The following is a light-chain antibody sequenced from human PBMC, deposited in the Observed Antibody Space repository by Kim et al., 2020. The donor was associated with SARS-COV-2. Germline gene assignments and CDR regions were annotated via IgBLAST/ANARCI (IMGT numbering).Light chain of an antibody. J-gene: IGKJ2*01. CDR1: QDIHTW. CDR2: WLS. V-gene: IGKV1-5*03. Sequence: DIQMTQSPSTLSASIGDRVTITCRASQDIHTWLAWYQQKPGKAPKLLIYWLSALESGVPSIFSGSGSATEYTLAISHLHPDDFTIYYCKQYSSAPYTLGQETKREIK. CDR3: KQYSSAPYT.